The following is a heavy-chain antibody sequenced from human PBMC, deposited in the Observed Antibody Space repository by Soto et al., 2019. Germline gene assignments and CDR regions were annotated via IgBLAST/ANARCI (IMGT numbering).Heavy chain of an antibody. CDR3: ARAPDYGDWVDYYYYMDV. J-gene: IGHJ6*03. D-gene: IGHD4-17*01. CDR1: GGSISSGGYY. Sequence: QVQLQESGPGLVKPSQTLSLTCTVSGGSISSGGYYWSWIRQHPGKGLEWIGYIYYSVSTYYNPSLTTRVTISVETSKNQFSLKLSSVTAADTAVYYCARAPDYGDWVDYYYYMDVWGKGTTVTVSS. CDR2: IYYSVST. V-gene: IGHV4-31*03.